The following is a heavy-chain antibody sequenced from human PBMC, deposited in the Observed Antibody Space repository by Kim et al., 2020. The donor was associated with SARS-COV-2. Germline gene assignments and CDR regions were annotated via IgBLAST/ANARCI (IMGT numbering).Heavy chain of an antibody. CDR2: IYYSGST. J-gene: IGHJ4*02. CDR1: GGSISSSSYY. Sequence: SETLSLTCTVSGGSISSSSYYWGWIRQPPGKGLEWIGSIYYSGSTYYNPSLKSRVTISVDMSKNQFSLKLSSVTAADTAVYYCARHIRGYSYGLAYWGQGTLVTVSS. D-gene: IGHD5-18*01. V-gene: IGHV4-39*01. CDR3: ARHIRGYSYGLAY.